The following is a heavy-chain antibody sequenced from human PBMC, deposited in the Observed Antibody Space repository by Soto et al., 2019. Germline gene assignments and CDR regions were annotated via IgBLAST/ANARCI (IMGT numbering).Heavy chain of an antibody. V-gene: IGHV4-59*08. D-gene: IGHD3-9*01. Sequence: SETLSLTCAVYGDSIIRFYWSWIRQPPGTGLEWIGYIHYSGSTIYNPSFDSRVIISLDTSRNQISLKLSSVTAADTAVYYCASSYYDVLTGYILYGMDVWGQGTTVTVS. CDR2: IHYSGST. J-gene: IGHJ6*02. CDR1: GDSIIRFY. CDR3: ASSYYDVLTGYILYGMDV.